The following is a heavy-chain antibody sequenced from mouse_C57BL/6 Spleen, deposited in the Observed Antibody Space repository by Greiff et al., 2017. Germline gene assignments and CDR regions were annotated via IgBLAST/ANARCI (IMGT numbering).Heavy chain of an antibody. J-gene: IGHJ1*03. D-gene: IGHD1-1*01. V-gene: IGHV1-82*01. CDR1: GYAFSSSW. CDR3: ARAPFITTVVATHWYFDV. Sequence: QVQLQQSGPELVKPGASVKISCKASGYAFSSSWMNWVKQRPGKGLEWIGRIYPGDGDTNYNGKFKGKATLTADKSSSTAYMQLSSLTSEDSAVYFCARAPFITTVVATHWYFDVWGTGTTVTVSS. CDR2: IYPGDGDT.